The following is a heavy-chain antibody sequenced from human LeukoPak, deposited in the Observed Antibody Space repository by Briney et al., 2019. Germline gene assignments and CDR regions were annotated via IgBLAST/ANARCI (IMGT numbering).Heavy chain of an antibody. CDR1: GGSISSGGYY. D-gene: IGHD5-18*01. V-gene: IGHV4-31*03. CDR3: ASGSVDTAMAPYYYYYGMDV. CDR2: IYYSGST. J-gene: IGHJ6*04. Sequence: SQTLSLTCTVSGGSISSGGYYWSWIRQHPGKGLEWIGYIYYSGSTYYNPSLNSRVTISVDTSKNQFSLKLSSVTAADTAVYYCASGSVDTAMAPYYYYYGMDVWGKGTTVTVSS.